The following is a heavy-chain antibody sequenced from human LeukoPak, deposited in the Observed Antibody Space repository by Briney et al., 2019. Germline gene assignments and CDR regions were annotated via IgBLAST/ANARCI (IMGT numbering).Heavy chain of an antibody. CDR2: IRFDGTSE. Sequence: GGSLRLSCAASGFTFSSYEMNWVRQAPGKGLEWVAFIRFDGTSEFYADSVKARFTISRDNSQNTVSLQLNNLRIEDTALYYCAKTSLSDPSGHYYYMDVWGKGTTVTVSS. D-gene: IGHD3-3*01. V-gene: IGHV3-30*02. CDR1: GFTFSSYE. CDR3: AKTSLSDPSGHYYYMDV. J-gene: IGHJ6*03.